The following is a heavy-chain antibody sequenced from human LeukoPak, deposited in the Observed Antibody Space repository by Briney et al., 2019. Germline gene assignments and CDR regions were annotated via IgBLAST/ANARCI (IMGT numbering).Heavy chain of an antibody. Sequence: SQTLSLTCTVSGGSVSSGSYYWTWIRQPAGKGLEWIGHIYTSGNTNYNPSLNSRVTISVDTSKNQFSLKLTSVTAADTAVYYCAHGDFWSGYYPYWGQGTLVTVSS. CDR1: GGSVSSGSYY. CDR2: IYTSGNT. CDR3: AHGDFWSGYYPY. V-gene: IGHV4-61*09. D-gene: IGHD3-3*01. J-gene: IGHJ4*02.